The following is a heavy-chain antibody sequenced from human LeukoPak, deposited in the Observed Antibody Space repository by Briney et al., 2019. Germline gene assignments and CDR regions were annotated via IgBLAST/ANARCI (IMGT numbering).Heavy chain of an antibody. CDR2: IGSNGAST. D-gene: IGHD6-6*01. CDR1: GFTFSRYP. J-gene: IGHJ4*02. V-gene: IGHV3-64*01. Sequence: PGGSLRLSCAASGFTFSRYPMHWVRQAPGKGLEYVSVIGSNGASTYYVKSVKGRFIISRDNSKNTLYLQMGSLRAEDTAVYYCARDGLGYWGQGTLVTVSS. CDR3: ARDGLGY.